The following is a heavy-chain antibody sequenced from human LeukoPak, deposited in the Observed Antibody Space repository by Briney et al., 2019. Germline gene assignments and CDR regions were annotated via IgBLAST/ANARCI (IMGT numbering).Heavy chain of an antibody. CDR3: ARVTDSSGWIDY. D-gene: IGHD6-19*01. CDR1: GGTFSSYA. Sequence: SVKVSCKASGGTFSSYAIHWVRQAPGQGLEWMGRIIPILGIANYAQKFQGRVTITADKSTSTAYMELSSLRSEDTAVYYCARVTDSSGWIDYWGQGTLVTVSS. J-gene: IGHJ4*02. CDR2: IIPILGIA. V-gene: IGHV1-69*04.